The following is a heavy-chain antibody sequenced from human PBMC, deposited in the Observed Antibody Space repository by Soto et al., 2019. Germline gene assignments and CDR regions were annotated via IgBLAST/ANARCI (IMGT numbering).Heavy chain of an antibody. J-gene: IGHJ6*02. CDR3: ARQVGGSYPLIHGMDV. CDR2: IYYSGST. D-gene: IGHD1-26*01. CDR1: GGSISSSSYY. V-gene: IGHV4-39*01. Sequence: QLQLQESGPGLVKPSETLSLTCTVXGGSISSSSYYWGWIRQPPGKGLEWIGSIYYSGSTYYNPSLKSRVTISVDTSKNQFSLKLSSVTAADTAVYYCARQVGGSYPLIHGMDVWGQGTTVTVSS.